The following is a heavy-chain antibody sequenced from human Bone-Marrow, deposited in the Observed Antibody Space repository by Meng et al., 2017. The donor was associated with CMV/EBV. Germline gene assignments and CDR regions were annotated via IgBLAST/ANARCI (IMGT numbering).Heavy chain of an antibody. CDR3: ASRRHFDFWSGGAFDI. D-gene: IGHD3-3*01. V-gene: IGHV3-7*01. J-gene: IGHJ3*02. Sequence: GGSLRRSCAGSGFIFSSYWMSWVRQAPGKGLEWVANIKEDGSEKYYVDSVKGRFTISRDNAKISVWLQMNSLRAEDTALYYCASRRHFDFWSGGAFDIWGRGTMVTVSS. CDR2: IKEDGSEK. CDR1: GFIFSSYW.